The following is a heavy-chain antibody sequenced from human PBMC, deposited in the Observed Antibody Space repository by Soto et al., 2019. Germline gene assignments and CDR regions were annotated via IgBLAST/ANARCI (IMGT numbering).Heavy chain of an antibody. V-gene: IGHV3-11*01. CDR2: ISSSGSTI. D-gene: IGHD3-3*01. CDR1: GFTFSDYY. CDR3: ARDSEKGSYDFWSGYPRY. Sequence: GGSLRLSCAASGFTFSDYYMSWIRQAPGKGLEWVSYISSSGSTIYYADSVKGRFTISRDNAKNSLYLQMNSLRAEDTAVYYCARDSEKGSYDFWSGYPRYWGQGTLVTVSS. J-gene: IGHJ4*02.